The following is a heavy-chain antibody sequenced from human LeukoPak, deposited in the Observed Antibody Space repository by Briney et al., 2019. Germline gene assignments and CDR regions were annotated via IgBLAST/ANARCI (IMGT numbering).Heavy chain of an antibody. Sequence: GASVKVSCEASRGTFSSYAISWVRQAPGQGLGWMGRIIPIFGIANYAQKFQGRVTITADKSTSTAYMELSSLRSEDTAVYYCARERERGFDYWGQGTLVTVSS. CDR3: ARERERGFDY. V-gene: IGHV1-69*04. CDR2: IIPIFGIA. J-gene: IGHJ4*02. CDR1: RGTFSSYA.